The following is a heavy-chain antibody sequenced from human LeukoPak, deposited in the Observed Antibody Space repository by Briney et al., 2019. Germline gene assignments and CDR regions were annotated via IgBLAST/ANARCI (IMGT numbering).Heavy chain of an antibody. J-gene: IGHJ3*02. CDR2: IYSGGST. CDR3: TTDLKVGTPFKNAFDI. Sequence: GGSLRLSCAASGFTVSSNYMSWVRQTPGKGLEWVSVIYSGGSTYYADSVKGRFTISRDNSKNTLYLQMNSLRAEDTAVYYCTTDLKVGTPFKNAFDIWGQGTMVTVSS. CDR1: GFTVSSNY. D-gene: IGHD1-26*01. V-gene: IGHV3-53*01.